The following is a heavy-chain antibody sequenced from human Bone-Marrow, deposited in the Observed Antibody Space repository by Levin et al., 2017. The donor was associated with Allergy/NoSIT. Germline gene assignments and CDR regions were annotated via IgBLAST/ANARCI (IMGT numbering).Heavy chain of an antibody. CDR3: ARGEYSDNRGYYYYYMDV. CDR2: IYYSGST. D-gene: IGHD5-12*01. V-gene: IGHV4-59*01. Sequence: SETLSLACSVSGGSISSYYWSWIRQPPGKGLEWIGYIYYSGSTKYNPSLKSRVTISVDTSKNQFSLKLTSVTAADTAVYYCARGEYSDNRGYYYYYMDVWGKGTTVTVSS. J-gene: IGHJ6*03. CDR1: GGSISSYY.